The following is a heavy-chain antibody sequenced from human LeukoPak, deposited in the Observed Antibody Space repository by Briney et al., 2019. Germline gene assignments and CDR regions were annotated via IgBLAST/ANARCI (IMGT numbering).Heavy chain of an antibody. D-gene: IGHD1-20*01. V-gene: IGHV4-4*07. J-gene: IGHJ6*03. Sequence: SETLSLTCTISGGSISSSHWSWIRQPAGKGLEWIGRFYTSGSTNYKPSLKSRVTMSVDPSKNHFSLKLSSVTAADTAVYYCARDLNLYYYYYYMDVWGQGTTVTVSS. CDR3: ARDLNLYYYYYYMDV. CDR1: GGSISSSH. CDR2: FYTSGST.